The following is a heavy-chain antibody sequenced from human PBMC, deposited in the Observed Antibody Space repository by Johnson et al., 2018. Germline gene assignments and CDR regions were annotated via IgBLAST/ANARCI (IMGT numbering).Heavy chain of an antibody. J-gene: IGHJ6*03. CDR2: INSSSYI. V-gene: IGHV3-21*01. Sequence: EVQLVESGGGLVKPWGSLRLSCAASGFTFSRYSMNWVRQAPGKGLEWVSSINSSSYIDYAHSVKGRFTISRDNAKRSLYLQMNSLRAEDTAVYYCARGAEGFWNYLYSYHYYYMDGWGKGTTVTVSS. CDR3: ARGAEGFWNYLYSYHYYYMDG. CDR1: GFTFSRYS. D-gene: IGHD3-3*01.